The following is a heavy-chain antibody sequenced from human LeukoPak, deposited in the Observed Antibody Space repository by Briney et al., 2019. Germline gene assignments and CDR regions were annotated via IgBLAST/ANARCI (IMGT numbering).Heavy chain of an antibody. Sequence: HSGGSLRLSCAASGFTFSSYEMNWVRQAPGKGLEWVSYISSSGSTIYYADSVKGRFTISRDNAKNSLYLQMNSLRAEDTAVYYCARGSFDSYGAPPFDYWGQGTLVTVSS. D-gene: IGHD5-18*01. CDR3: ARGSFDSYGAPPFDY. J-gene: IGHJ4*02. CDR1: GFTFSSYE. V-gene: IGHV3-48*03. CDR2: ISSSGSTI.